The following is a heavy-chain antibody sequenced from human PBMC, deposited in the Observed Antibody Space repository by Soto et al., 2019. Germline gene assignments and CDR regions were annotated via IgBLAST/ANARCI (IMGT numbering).Heavy chain of an antibody. CDR2: ISGYNGNT. CDR3: ARDREYYYDSSGNYYYHYGMDV. Sequence: QVQLVESGAEVKKPGASVKVSCKASGYTFTNYGISWVRQAPGQGLEWMGWISGYNGNTKYAQKFQGRVTMTTDTPTNTAYMELRSLRSDDTAVYYWARDREYYYDSSGNYYYHYGMDVWGQGTTVTVS. CDR1: GYTFTNYG. V-gene: IGHV1-18*04. D-gene: IGHD3-22*01. J-gene: IGHJ6*02.